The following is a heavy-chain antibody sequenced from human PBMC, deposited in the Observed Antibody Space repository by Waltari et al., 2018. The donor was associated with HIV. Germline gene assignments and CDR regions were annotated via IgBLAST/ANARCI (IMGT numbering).Heavy chain of an antibody. Sequence: QVQLQQWGAGLVKPSETLSLTCAVHDGSFSGYYWTWIRQSPGGGLEWLGQSDESGRTNYNPSLKSRLTLSLDTSKNQCSLNLRSVTAADTAVYYCVRGIGSPYFQYWGQGTLVTVSS. D-gene: IGHD2-21*01. V-gene: IGHV4-34*01. CDR3: VRGIGSPYFQY. CDR1: DGSFSGYY. J-gene: IGHJ1*01. CDR2: SDESGRT.